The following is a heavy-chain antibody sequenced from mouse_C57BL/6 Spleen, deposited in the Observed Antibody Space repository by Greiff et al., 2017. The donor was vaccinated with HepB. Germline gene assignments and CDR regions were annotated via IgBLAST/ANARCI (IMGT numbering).Heavy chain of an antibody. CDR2: IYPGDGDT. Sequence: VQLQQSGPELVKPGASVKISCKASGYAFSSSWMNWVKQRPGKGLEWIGRIYPGDGDTNYNGKFKGKATLTADKSSSTAYMQLSSLTSEDSAVYFCARYHYYGSSYFDVWGTGTTVTVSS. CDR1: GYAFSSSW. J-gene: IGHJ1*03. V-gene: IGHV1-82*01. CDR3: ARYHYYGSSYFDV. D-gene: IGHD1-1*01.